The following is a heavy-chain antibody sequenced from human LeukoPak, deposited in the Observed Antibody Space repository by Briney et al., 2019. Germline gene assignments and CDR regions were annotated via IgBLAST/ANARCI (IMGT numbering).Heavy chain of an antibody. Sequence: GGSLRLSCAASGFTFSSYWISWVRQAPGKRLDWVANIKQDGSEKYYVDSVKGRFTISRDNAKNSLYLQMNSLRAEDTAVYYCARAKFSAYTGNPGARKSSYDMDVWGKGTTVTVSS. CDR1: GFTFSSYW. CDR3: ARAKFSAYTGNPGARKSSYDMDV. D-gene: IGHD1-26*01. CDR2: IKQDGSEK. J-gene: IGHJ6*03. V-gene: IGHV3-7*01.